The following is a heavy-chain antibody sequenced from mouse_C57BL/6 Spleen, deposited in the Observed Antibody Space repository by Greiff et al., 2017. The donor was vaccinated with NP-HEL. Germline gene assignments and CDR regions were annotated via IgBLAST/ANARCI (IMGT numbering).Heavy chain of an antibody. D-gene: IGHD3-3*01. Sequence: ESGPGLVKPSQSLSLTCSVTGYSITSGYYWNWIRQFPGNKLEWMGYISYDGSNNYNPSLKNRISITRDTSKNQFFLKLNSVTTEDTATYYCARERTRGFAYWGQGTLVTVSA. CDR2: ISYDGSN. V-gene: IGHV3-6*01. J-gene: IGHJ3*01. CDR3: ARERTRGFAY. CDR1: GYSITSGYY.